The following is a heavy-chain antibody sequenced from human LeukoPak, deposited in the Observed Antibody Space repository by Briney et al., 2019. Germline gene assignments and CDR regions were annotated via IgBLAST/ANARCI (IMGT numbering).Heavy chain of an antibody. D-gene: IGHD2-2*02. CDR2: ISSSSSYI. J-gene: IGHJ4*02. CDR3: AIYLLQDIVVVPAAICAY. CDR1: GFTFSSYS. Sequence: PGGSLRLSCAASGFTFSSYSMNWVRQAPGKGLEWVSSISSSSSYIYYADSVKGRFTITRDNAKNSLYLQMNSLRAEDTAGYYCAIYLLQDIVVVPAAICAYWGQRTLVTVSS. V-gene: IGHV3-21*01.